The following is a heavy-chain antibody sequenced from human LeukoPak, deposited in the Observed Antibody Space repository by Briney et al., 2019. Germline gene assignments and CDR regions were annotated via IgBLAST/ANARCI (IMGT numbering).Heavy chain of an antibody. D-gene: IGHD2-15*01. CDR3: ARDPGYCSGGSCYYSDAFDI. Sequence: GGSLRLSCAASGFTFSSYSMNWVRQAPGKGLEWVSSISSSSYIYYADSVKGRFTISRDNAKNSLYLQMNSLRAEDTAVYYCARDPGYCSGGSCYYSDAFDIWGQGTMVTVSS. J-gene: IGHJ3*02. CDR1: GFTFSSYS. CDR2: ISSSSYI. V-gene: IGHV3-21*01.